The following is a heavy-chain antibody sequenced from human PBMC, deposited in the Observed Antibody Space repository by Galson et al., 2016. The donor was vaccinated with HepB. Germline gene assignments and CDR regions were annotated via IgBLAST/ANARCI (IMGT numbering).Heavy chain of an antibody. CDR3: ARDVHTSLIGSGWAFDL. J-gene: IGHJ3*01. Sequence: SLRLSCAASGFTFSSYAMHWVRQAPGKGLEWVAMFSYDGTNKYYGDSVKGRFTISRDNSKNTVYLQMNSLRPEDTAVYYCARDVHTSLIGSGWAFDLWGQGIRVTVSS. CDR2: FSYDGTNK. V-gene: IGHV3-30*04. D-gene: IGHD5-18*01. CDR1: GFTFSSYA.